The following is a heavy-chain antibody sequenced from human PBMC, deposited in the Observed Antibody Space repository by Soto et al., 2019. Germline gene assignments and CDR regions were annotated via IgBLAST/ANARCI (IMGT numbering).Heavy chain of an antibody. D-gene: IGHD2-15*01. J-gene: IGHJ6*02. CDR2: IDPSDSYT. CDR3: ATQYCRGGICCYYYGMDV. V-gene: IGHV5-10-1*01. CDR1: GYSFTSYW. Sequence: GESLKISCKGSGYSFTSYWISWVRQMPGKGLEWMGRIDPSDSYTNYSPSFQGHVTISADKSISTAYLQWSSLKASDTAMYYCATQYCRGGICCYYYGMDVWGQGTTVTVS.